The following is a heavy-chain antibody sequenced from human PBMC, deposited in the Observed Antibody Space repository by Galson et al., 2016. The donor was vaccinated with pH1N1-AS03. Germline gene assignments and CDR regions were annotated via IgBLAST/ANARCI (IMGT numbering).Heavy chain of an antibody. V-gene: IGHV1-46*01. CDR3: ARRYYFDY. CDR2: IDPSGGPT. D-gene: IGHD3-16*02. CDR1: GYTLTRYY. J-gene: IGHJ4*02. Sequence: SVKVSCKASGYTLTRYYMHWVRQAPGQGLEWMGIIDPSGGPTTYAPKFQGRITITTDTSTSTVYMELVSLRSEDMAVYYCARRYYFDYWGQGTLVTVSS.